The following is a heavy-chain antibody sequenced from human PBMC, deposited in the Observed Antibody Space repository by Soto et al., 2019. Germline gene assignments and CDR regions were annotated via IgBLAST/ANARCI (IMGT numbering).Heavy chain of an antibody. Sequence: EVQLVESGGGLVQPGGSLRLSCAATGFTFSIYSMNWVRQAPGKGLEWLSYISTSSNSIYYADSVKGRFTISRDNAKNSMYLQMHSLRDEDTAVYYCARAREPGGYSPFDFWGQGTLVTVSS. V-gene: IGHV3-48*02. D-gene: IGHD1-26*01. CDR2: ISTSSNSI. CDR3: ARAREPGGYSPFDF. J-gene: IGHJ4*02. CDR1: GFTFSIYS.